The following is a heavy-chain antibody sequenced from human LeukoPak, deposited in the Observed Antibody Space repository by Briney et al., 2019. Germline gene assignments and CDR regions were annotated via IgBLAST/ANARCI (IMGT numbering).Heavy chain of an antibody. CDR3: ARDSSREAFDI. D-gene: IGHD6-19*01. CDR1: GYTFTSYY. Sequence: ASVKVSCKASGYTFTSYYMHWVRQAPGQGLEWMGWINTNSGGTNYAQKFQGRVTITRDTSISTAYMELSRLRSDDTAVYYCARDSSREAFDIWGQGTMVTVSS. V-gene: IGHV1-2*02. J-gene: IGHJ3*02. CDR2: INTNSGGT.